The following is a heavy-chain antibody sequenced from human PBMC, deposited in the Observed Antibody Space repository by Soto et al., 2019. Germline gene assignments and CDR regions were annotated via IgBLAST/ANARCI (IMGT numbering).Heavy chain of an antibody. V-gene: IGHV4-4*02. J-gene: IGHJ4*02. Sequence: SETLSLTCAVSGGSISSSNWWSWVRQPPGKGLEWIGEIYHSGSTNYNPSLKSRVTISVDKSKNQFSLKLSSVTAADTAVYYCATRGYSYEAFDYWGQGTLVTVSS. CDR1: GGSISSSNW. CDR3: ATRGYSYEAFDY. D-gene: IGHD5-18*01. CDR2: IYHSGST.